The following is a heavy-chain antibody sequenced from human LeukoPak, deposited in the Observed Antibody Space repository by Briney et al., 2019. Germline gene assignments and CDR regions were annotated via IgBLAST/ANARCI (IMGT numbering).Heavy chain of an antibody. CDR2: TYYSGST. Sequence: SETLSLTCTSGGSISSSSYYWGWIRQPPGKGLEWIGTTYYSGSTYYNPSLNSRVTMSVDTSKNQFSLKLSSVTAADTAVYYCARGYGHFDYWGQGTLVTVSS. J-gene: IGHJ4*02. D-gene: IGHD1-14*01. CDR3: ARGYGHFDY. V-gene: IGHV4-39*07. CDR1: GGSISSSSYY.